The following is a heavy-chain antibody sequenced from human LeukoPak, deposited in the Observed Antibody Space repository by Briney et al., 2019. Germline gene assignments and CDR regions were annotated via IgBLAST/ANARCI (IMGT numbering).Heavy chain of an antibody. Sequence: PGGSRRLSCAASGFTFSSYGMHWVRQAPGKGLEWVAVIWYDGSDKYYADSVKGRFTISRDNSKNTLYLEMNSLRAEDTAVYYCARGSSHYYYGMDVWGQGTTVTVSS. CDR2: IWYDGSDK. CDR3: ARGSSHYYYGMDV. D-gene: IGHD6-6*01. CDR1: GFTFSSYG. J-gene: IGHJ6*02. V-gene: IGHV3-33*01.